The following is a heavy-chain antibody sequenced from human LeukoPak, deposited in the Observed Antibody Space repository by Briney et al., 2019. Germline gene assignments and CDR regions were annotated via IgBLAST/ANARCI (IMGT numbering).Heavy chain of an antibody. J-gene: IGHJ3*02. CDR3: AKYGDDDDAFDI. V-gene: IGHV4-59*01. CDR1: GGSISSYY. CDR2: IYYSGST. Sequence: SETLSLTCTVSGGSISSYYWSWIRQPPGKGLEWIGYIYYSGSTNYNPSLKSRVTISVDTSKNQFSLKLSSVTAADTAVYYCAKYGDDDDAFDIWGQGTMVTVSS. D-gene: IGHD4-17*01.